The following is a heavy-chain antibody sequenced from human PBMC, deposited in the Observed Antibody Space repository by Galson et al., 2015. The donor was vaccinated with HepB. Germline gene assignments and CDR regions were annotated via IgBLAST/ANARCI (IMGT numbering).Heavy chain of an antibody. Sequence: LSLTCTVSGGSISSGGYYWSWIRQHPGKGLEWIGYIYYSGSTYYNPSLKSRVTISVDTSKNQFSLKLSSVTAADTAVYYCARVRIVVVTAKRGPNWFDPWGQGTLVTVSS. J-gene: IGHJ5*02. V-gene: IGHV4-31*03. CDR2: IYYSGST. D-gene: IGHD2-21*02. CDR3: ARVRIVVVTAKRGPNWFDP. CDR1: GGSISSGGYY.